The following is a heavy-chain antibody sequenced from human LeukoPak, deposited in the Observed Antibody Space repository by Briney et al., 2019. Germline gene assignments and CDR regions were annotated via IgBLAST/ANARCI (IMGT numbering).Heavy chain of an antibody. J-gene: IGHJ4*02. Sequence: ASVKVSCKASGYTFTSYYMHWVRQAPGQGLEWMGWINPNSGDTNYARKFQGRVTMTRDTSITTAYMELSRLRSDDTAVYFCARVRYRLAETYIDYWGQGTLVTVSS. CDR2: INPNSGDT. CDR3: ARVRYRLAETYIDY. V-gene: IGHV1-2*02. D-gene: IGHD3-16*01. CDR1: GYTFTSYY.